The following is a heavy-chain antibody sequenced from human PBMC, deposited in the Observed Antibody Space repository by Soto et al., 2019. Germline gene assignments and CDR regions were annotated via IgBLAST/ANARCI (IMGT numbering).Heavy chain of an antibody. J-gene: IGHJ4*02. CDR3: ARGQEGVVATH. Sequence: QVQLQQWGAGLLKPSETLSLNCAVTGGSLSGYYWSWIRQPPGKGLEWIGEVKDGGHTNYSPSLRGRVTISSDPSNNLFSLRLNSVTAADTGVYYCARGQEGVVATHWDQGSLVTVSS. V-gene: IGHV4-34*01. CDR1: GGSLSGYY. D-gene: IGHD5-12*01. CDR2: VKDGGHT.